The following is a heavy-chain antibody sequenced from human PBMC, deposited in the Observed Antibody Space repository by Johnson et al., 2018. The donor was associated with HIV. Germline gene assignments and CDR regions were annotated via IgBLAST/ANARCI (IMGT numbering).Heavy chain of an antibody. CDR3: AKEVATRGIVGARGAFDI. J-gene: IGHJ3*02. CDR1: GFPFSSYG. CDR2: ISYDGSNK. D-gene: IGHD1-26*01. Sequence: QVLLLESGGGVVQPGRSLRLSCAASGFPFSSYGMHWVRQAPGKGLEWVAVISYDGSNKYYADSVKGRFIISRDNSKNTLYLQVNSLRTEDTALYYCAKEVATRGIVGARGAFDIWGQGTMVTVSS. V-gene: IGHV3-30*18.